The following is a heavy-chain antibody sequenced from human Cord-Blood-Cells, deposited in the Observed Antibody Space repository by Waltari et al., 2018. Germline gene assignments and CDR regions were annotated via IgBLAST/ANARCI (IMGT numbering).Heavy chain of an antibody. J-gene: IGHJ4*02. CDR3: AREDCSSTSCYFDY. CDR2: IKHNGST. CDR1: GGSFSGYY. Sequence: QVQLQQWGAGLLKPSETLSLTCAVYGGSFSGYYWSWIRKPPGKGLEWIGEIKHNGSTNYNPSLKSRVTMSVDTSKNQFSLKLSSVTAADTAVYYCAREDCSSTSCYFDYWGQGTLVTVSS. V-gene: IGHV4-34*01. D-gene: IGHD2-2*01.